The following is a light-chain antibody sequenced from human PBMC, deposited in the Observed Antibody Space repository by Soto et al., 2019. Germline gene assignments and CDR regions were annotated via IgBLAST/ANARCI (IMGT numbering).Light chain of an antibody. J-gene: IGKJ1*01. CDR3: QQYGRSPWT. V-gene: IGKV3-20*01. CDR1: QSVSSSY. Sequence: EIVLTQSPGTLSLSPGERATLSCRASQSVSSSYLAWYQQKTGQAPRLLIYGASSRATGTPDRFSGRWSGTDVTLTISRLDPEDFAVYCCQQYGRSPWTFGQGTKVEIK. CDR2: GAS.